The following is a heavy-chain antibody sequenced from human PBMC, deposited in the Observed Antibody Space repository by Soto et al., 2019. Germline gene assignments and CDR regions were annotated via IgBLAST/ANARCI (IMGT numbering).Heavy chain of an antibody. V-gene: IGHV3-21*01. J-gene: IGHJ3*02. D-gene: IGHD6-6*01. CDR2: VSSTGSFI. CDR3: ARETNPYTTSSHAFDI. CDR1: GFIFSSYS. Sequence: EVQLVESGGGLVKPGGSLRLSCAASGFIFSSYSMNWVRQAPGKGLEWISSVSSTGSFIDYTDSLKGRFTISRDNAKRSLSLQMNSLRAEDTALYYCARETNPYTTSSHAFDIWGQGTMVTVSS.